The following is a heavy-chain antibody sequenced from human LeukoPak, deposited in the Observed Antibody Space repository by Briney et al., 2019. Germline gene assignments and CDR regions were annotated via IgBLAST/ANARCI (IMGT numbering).Heavy chain of an antibody. J-gene: IGHJ6*03. Sequence: PGGSLRLSCAASGFTFSDYYMSWIRQAPGKGLEWVSYVSSSGSTIYYADSVKGRFTISRDNAKNSLYLQMNSLRAEDTAVYYCARDQVVRGVTDYYYYMDVWGKGTTVTVSS. V-gene: IGHV3-11*04. CDR2: VSSSGSTI. CDR3: ARDQVVRGVTDYYYYMDV. D-gene: IGHD3-10*01. CDR1: GFTFSDYY.